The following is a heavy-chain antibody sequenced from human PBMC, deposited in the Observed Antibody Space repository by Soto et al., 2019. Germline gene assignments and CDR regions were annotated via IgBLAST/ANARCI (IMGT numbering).Heavy chain of an antibody. Sequence: GGSLRLSCAASGFTFSDYYMSWIRQAPGKGLEWVSYISSSSSYTNYADSVKGRFTISRDNAKNSLYLQMNSLRAEDTAVYYCARDKWFGELLFDYYYYVMAVWGQGSTVTVS. J-gene: IGHJ6*02. CDR2: ISSSSSYT. CDR3: ARDKWFGELLFDYYYYVMAV. D-gene: IGHD3-10*01. CDR1: GFTFSDYY. V-gene: IGHV3-11*05.